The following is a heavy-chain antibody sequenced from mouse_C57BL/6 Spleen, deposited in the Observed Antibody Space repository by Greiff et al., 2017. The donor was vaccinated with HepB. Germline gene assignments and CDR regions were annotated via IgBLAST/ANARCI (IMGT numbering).Heavy chain of an antibody. V-gene: IGHV1-82*01. D-gene: IGHD2-5*01. J-gene: IGHJ3*01. CDR2: IYPGDGDT. Sequence: VKLMESGPELVKPGASVKISCKASGYAFSSSWMNWVKQRPGKGLEWIGRIYPGDGDTNYNGKFKGKATLTADKSSSTAYMQLSSLTSEDSAVYFCARVGYYSNFPFAYWGQGTLVTVSA. CDR3: ARVGYYSNFPFAY. CDR1: GYAFSSSW.